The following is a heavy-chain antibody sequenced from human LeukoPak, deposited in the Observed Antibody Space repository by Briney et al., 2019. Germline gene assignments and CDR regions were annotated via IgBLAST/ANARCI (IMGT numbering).Heavy chain of an antibody. CDR1: GFTFSSYA. D-gene: IGHD3-22*01. CDR3: AKDQPFYYDSSGYMAPFDY. CDR2: ISGSGGST. V-gene: IGHV3-23*01. J-gene: IGHJ4*02. Sequence: PGGSLRLSCAASGFTFSSYAMSWVRQAPGKRLEWVSAISGSGGSTYYADSVKGRFTISRDNSKNTLYLQMNSLRAEDTAVYYCAKDQPFYYDSSGYMAPFDYWGPGTLVTVSS.